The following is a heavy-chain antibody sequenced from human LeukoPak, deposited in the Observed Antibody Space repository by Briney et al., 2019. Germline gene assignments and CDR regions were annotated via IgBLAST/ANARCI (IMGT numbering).Heavy chain of an antibody. Sequence: PGGSLRLSCAASGFTFSSYWMHWVRQAPGKGLVWVSRINSDGSSTSYADSVKGRFAISRDNSKNTLYLQMNSLRGEDTAVYYCAKDNSGWYAAFDFWGQGALVTVSS. CDR1: GFTFSSYW. CDR3: AKDNSGWYAAFDF. CDR2: INSDGSST. V-gene: IGHV3-74*01. J-gene: IGHJ4*02. D-gene: IGHD6-19*01.